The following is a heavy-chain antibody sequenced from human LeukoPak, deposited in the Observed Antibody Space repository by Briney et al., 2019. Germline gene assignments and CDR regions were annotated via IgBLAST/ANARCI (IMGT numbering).Heavy chain of an antibody. J-gene: IGHJ6*02. CDR2: INHSGST. D-gene: IGHD2-15*01. V-gene: IGHV4-34*01. CDR3: ARSGSGYDYGMDV. CDR1: GGSFSGYY. Sequence: SETLSLTCAVYGGSFSGYYWSWIRQPPGKGLEWIGEINHSGSTNYNPSLKSRVTISVDTSKNQFSLKLSSVTAADTAVYYCARSGSGYDYGMDVWGQGTTVTASS.